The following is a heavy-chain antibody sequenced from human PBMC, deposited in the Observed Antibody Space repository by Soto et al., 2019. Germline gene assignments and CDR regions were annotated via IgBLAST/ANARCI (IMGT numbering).Heavy chain of an antibody. Sequence: SETLSLTCTVSGGSIRSYYWSWIRQPPGKGLEWIGYIYYSGSTYYNPSLKSRVTISVDTSKNQFSLKLSSVTAADTAVYYCARDYYDILTGPHLDYWGQGTLVTVSS. D-gene: IGHD3-9*01. CDR3: ARDYYDILTGPHLDY. CDR2: IYYSGST. CDR1: GGSIRSYY. V-gene: IGHV4-30-4*01. J-gene: IGHJ4*02.